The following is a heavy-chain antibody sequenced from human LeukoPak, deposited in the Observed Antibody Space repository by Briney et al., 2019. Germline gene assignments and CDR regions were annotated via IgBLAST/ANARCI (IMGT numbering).Heavy chain of an antibody. CDR3: ARDRLYSSGWHRYFDY. V-gene: IGHV1-3*01. Sequence: ASVKVSCKASQYTFTDYAVHWVRQAPGQRLEWMGWIDAGNGKTKYSQSFQGRVTIIRDTSATTAYMELSSLTSEDTAVYYCARDRLYSSGWHRYFDYWGQGTLVTVSS. CDR1: QYTFTDYA. CDR2: IDAGNGKT. D-gene: IGHD6-19*01. J-gene: IGHJ4*02.